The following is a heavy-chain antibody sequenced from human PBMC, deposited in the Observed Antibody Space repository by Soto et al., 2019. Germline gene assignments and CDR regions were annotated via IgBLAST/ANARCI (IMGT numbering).Heavy chain of an antibody. CDR1: GFTFSSYA. CDR3: ARDVYSYPPAPFYYYYGMDV. J-gene: IGHJ6*02. D-gene: IGHD5-18*01. CDR2: ISYDGSNK. Sequence: VGSLRLSCAASGFTFSSYAMHWFRQAPGKGLEWVAVISYDGSNKYYADSVKGRFTISRDNSKNTLHLQMNSLRAEDTAVYYCARDVYSYPPAPFYYYYGMDVWGQGTTVTVSS. V-gene: IGHV3-30-3*01.